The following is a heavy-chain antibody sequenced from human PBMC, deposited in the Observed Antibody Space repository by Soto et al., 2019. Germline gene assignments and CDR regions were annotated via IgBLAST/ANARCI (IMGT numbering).Heavy chain of an antibody. V-gene: IGHV3-23*01. CDR1: GFTFSTYA. CDR2: VTGNGGRT. J-gene: IGHJ4*02. Sequence: PGGSLILSCAASGFTFSTYAMTWVRQAPGKGLEWVSSVTGNGGRTYDADSVKGRFTISRDNSKNTLYLQMNSLRAEDAAVYYCAHINAYYYGWGQGTLVTVSS. CDR3: AHINAYYYG. D-gene: IGHD3-22*01.